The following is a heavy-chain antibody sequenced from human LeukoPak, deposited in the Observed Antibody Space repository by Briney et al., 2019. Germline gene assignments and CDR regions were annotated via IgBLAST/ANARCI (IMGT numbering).Heavy chain of an antibody. D-gene: IGHD6-19*01. Sequence: ASVKVSCKASGYTFTSYGISWVRQAPGQGLEWMGWISTYNGNTHYAQKLQGRVTMTTDTSTSTAYMELRSLRSDDTAVYYCARSSLAVAGNVFDYWGQGTLVTVSS. CDR3: ARSSLAVAGNVFDY. J-gene: IGHJ4*02. CDR1: GYTFTSYG. CDR2: ISTYNGNT. V-gene: IGHV1-18*01.